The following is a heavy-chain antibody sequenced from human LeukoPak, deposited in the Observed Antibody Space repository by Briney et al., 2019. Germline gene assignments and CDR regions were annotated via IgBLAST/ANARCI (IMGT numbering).Heavy chain of an antibody. CDR3: ARLSNYGGHSGDGY. Sequence: SETLSLTCAVYGGSFSGYYWSWIRQPPGKGLEWMGSIFYSGTTHYNPSLKSRVTISVDTSKNQFSLNLSSVTAADTAVYYCARLSNYGGHSGDGYWGQGTLVTVSS. CDR2: IFYSGTT. D-gene: IGHD4-23*01. J-gene: IGHJ4*02. V-gene: IGHV4-34*12. CDR1: GGSFSGYY.